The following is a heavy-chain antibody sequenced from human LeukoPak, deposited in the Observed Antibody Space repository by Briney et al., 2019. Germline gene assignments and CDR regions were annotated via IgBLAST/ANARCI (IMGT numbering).Heavy chain of an antibody. CDR1: GFTFSSYS. CDR3: ARLPVLRYFDWSRHYYFDY. D-gene: IGHD3-9*01. CDR2: ISSSSSYI. Sequence: KTGGSLRLSCAASGFTFSSYSMNWVRQAPGKGLEWVSSISSSSSYIYYADSVKGRFTISRDNAKNSLYLQMNSLRAEDTAVYYCARLPVLRYFDWSRHYYFDYWGQGTLVTVSS. J-gene: IGHJ4*02. V-gene: IGHV3-21*01.